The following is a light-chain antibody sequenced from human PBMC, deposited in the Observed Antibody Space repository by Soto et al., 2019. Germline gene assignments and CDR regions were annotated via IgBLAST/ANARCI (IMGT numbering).Light chain of an antibody. J-gene: IGKJ4*01. V-gene: IGKV3-11*01. CDR3: QHLVNWPT. CDR1: QSVSNY. Sequence: EIVLTQSPATLSLSPGERATLSCRASQSVSNYLGWYQQKSGQAPRLLISDVSKRATGIPARFSGSGSGTDFTVTISSLEPDDFAVYYCQHLVNWPTFGVTTQVEI. CDR2: DVS.